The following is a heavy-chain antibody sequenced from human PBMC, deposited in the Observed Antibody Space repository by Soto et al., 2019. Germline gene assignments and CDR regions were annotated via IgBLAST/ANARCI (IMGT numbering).Heavy chain of an antibody. CDR2: INHSGST. Sequence: PSETLSLTCAVYGGSFSGYYWSWIRQPPGKGLEWIGEINHSGSTNYNPSLKSRVTISVDTSKNQFSLKLSSVTAADTAVYYCARGHDYDFWSGYSLGGYYMDVWGKGTTVTVSS. D-gene: IGHD3-3*01. J-gene: IGHJ6*03. CDR3: ARGHDYDFWSGYSLGGYYMDV. CDR1: GGSFSGYY. V-gene: IGHV4-34*01.